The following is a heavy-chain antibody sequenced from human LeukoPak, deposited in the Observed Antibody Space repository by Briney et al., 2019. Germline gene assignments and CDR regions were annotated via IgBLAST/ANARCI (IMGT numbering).Heavy chain of an antibody. V-gene: IGHV1-8*03. CDR2: MNPNSGNT. D-gene: IGHD3-9*01. CDR1: GYTFTSYD. CDR3: ARDPGQYYDILTGYYTPYYFDY. Sequence: ASVKVSCKASGYTFTSYDINWVRQATGQGLEWMGWMNPNSGNTGYAQKFQGRVTITRNTSISTAYMELSSLRSEDTAVYYCARDPGQYYDILTGYYTPYYFDYWGQGTLVTVSS. J-gene: IGHJ4*02.